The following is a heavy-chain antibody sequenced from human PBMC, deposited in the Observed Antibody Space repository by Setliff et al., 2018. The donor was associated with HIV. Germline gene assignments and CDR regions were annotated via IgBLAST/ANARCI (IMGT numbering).Heavy chain of an antibody. CDR3: AKQRYYDGNDGFDV. CDR2: ILSTGERT. CDR1: GFTFSNYA. J-gene: IGHJ3*01. Sequence: SLRLSCAASGFTFSNYAMSWVRQAPGEGLEWVSAILSTGERTFYADSVKGRFTISRDNSKNTLFLQMDSLRAEDTALYYCAKQRYYDGNDGFDVWGQGTMVTVSS. V-gene: IGHV3-23*01. D-gene: IGHD3-3*01.